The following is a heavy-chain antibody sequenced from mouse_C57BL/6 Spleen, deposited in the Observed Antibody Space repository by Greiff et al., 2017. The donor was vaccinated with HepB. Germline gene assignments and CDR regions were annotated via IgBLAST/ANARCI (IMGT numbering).Heavy chain of an antibody. Sequence: EVKLVESGGGLVQPGGSLKLSCAASGFTFSDYGMAWVRQAPRTGPEWVAFISNLAYSIYYADTVTGRFTISRENAKNTLYLEMSSLRSEDTAMYYCARQDGSSIFDYWGQGTTLTVSS. CDR1: GFTFSDYG. CDR2: ISNLAYSI. D-gene: IGHD1-1*01. J-gene: IGHJ2*01. CDR3: ARQDGSSIFDY. V-gene: IGHV5-15*04.